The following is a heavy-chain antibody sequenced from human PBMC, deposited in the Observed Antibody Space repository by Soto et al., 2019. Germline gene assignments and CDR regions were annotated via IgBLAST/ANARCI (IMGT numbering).Heavy chain of an antibody. CDR2: LYYSGST. V-gene: IGHV4-31*03. Sequence: QVQLQESGPGLVKPSQTLSLTCTVSGGSISSGGYYWSWIRQHPGKGLEWIGYLYYSGSTYYNPSLKSRVTISVDTSKNQFSLKLSSVTAADTAVYYCARVLSAQTPNYDFWSGYYQYYFDNWGQGPLVTVSS. CDR1: GGSISSGGYY. J-gene: IGHJ4*02. D-gene: IGHD3-3*01. CDR3: ARVLSAQTPNYDFWSGYYQYYFDN.